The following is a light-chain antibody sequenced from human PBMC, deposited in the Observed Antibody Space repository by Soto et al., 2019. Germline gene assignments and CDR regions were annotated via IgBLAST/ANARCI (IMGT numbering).Light chain of an antibody. CDR1: QSVSSSY. CDR3: QQYGNLYT. Sequence: EIVLTQSPGTLSLSPGERATLSCRASQSVSSSYLAWYQQKPGQAPRLLIFAASSRATGIPDRFSGSGSGTDFTLTISTLEPEDSAVYYCQQYGNLYTFGQGTKLEIK. CDR2: AAS. J-gene: IGKJ2*01. V-gene: IGKV3-20*01.